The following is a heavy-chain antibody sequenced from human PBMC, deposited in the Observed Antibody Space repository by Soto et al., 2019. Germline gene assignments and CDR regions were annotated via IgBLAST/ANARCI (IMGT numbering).Heavy chain of an antibody. D-gene: IGHD1-26*01. CDR1: GFTFSSYG. Sequence: ESGGGVVQPGRSLRLSCAASGFTFSSYGMHWVRQAPGKGLEWVAVVSYDGSNKYYADSVKGRFTISRDNSKNTLYLQMNSLRAEDTAVYYCAKEKASGNHFEYWGQGTLVTVSS. J-gene: IGHJ4*02. CDR2: VSYDGSNK. CDR3: AKEKASGNHFEY. V-gene: IGHV3-30*18.